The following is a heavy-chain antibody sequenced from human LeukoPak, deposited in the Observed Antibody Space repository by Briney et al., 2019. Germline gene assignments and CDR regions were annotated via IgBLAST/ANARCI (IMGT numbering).Heavy chain of an antibody. CDR1: GGSFSGYY. CDR2: INHSGST. V-gene: IGHV4-34*01. J-gene: IGHJ4*02. Sequence: PSETLSLTCAVYGGSFSGYYWSWIRQPPGKGLEWIGEINHSGSTNYNPSLKSRVTISVDTSKNQFSLKLSSVTAADTAVYYCACWRWFGELSSGYWGQGTLVTVSS. CDR3: ACWRWFGELSSGY. D-gene: IGHD3-10*01.